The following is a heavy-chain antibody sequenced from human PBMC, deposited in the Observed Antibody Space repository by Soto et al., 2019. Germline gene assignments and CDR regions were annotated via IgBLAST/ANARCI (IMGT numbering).Heavy chain of an antibody. CDR3: AREGRGKKAGYNGLVSLGY. J-gene: IGHJ4*02. Sequence: GASVKVSCKASGYTFTSYAMHWVRQAPGQRLEWMGWINAGNGNTKYSQKFQGRVTITRDTSASTASLELSSLRSDDTAVYYCAREGRGKKAGYNGLVSLGYWGQGTLVTVSS. V-gene: IGHV1-3*01. CDR2: INAGNGNT. CDR1: GYTFTSYA. D-gene: IGHD2-2*02.